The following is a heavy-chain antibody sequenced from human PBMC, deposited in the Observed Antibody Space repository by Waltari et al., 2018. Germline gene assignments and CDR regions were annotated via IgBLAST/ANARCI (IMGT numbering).Heavy chain of an antibody. CDR2: MTASGLM. V-gene: IGHV3-23*01. CDR1: GIPLSPYT. Sequence: EMRLLESGGALVQPGESLRLSCAASGIPLSPYTMNWVRQAPGKGLEWVAVMTASGLMHYGDSVKGRFIISRDNSKNTLYLEMYRLRVEDTATYYCAKDEGARLAPTFGMDAWGQGTTVIVS. CDR3: AKDEGARLAPTFGMDA. J-gene: IGHJ6*02. D-gene: IGHD1-26*01.